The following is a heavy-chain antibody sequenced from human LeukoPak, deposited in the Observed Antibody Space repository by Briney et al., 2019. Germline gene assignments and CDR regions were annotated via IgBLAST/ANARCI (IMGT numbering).Heavy chain of an antibody. CDR1: GYTFNGYY. CDR3: ARDGPCSSTSCQNFDF. CDR2: INPYSGDT. D-gene: IGHD2-2*01. V-gene: IGHV1-2*02. Sequence: ASVKVSCKAPGYTFNGYYIHWVRQAPGHGLEWMGWINPYSGDTNYAQKFQGRVTMTGDTSISTAYMELSSLRSDDTAVYYCARDGPCSSTSCQNFDFWGQGTLVTVPS. J-gene: IGHJ4*02.